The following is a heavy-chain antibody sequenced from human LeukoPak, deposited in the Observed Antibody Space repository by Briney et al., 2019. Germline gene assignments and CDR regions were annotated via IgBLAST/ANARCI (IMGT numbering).Heavy chain of an antibody. Sequence: SGGSLRLSCAASGFTFSSYAMSWVRQAPGKGLEWVSAISGSGGSTYYADSVKGRFTISRDNSKNTLYLQMNSLRAEDPAVYYCAKVIHYYFDYWGEGTLVTVSS. V-gene: IGHV3-23*01. D-gene: IGHD5-18*01. CDR2: ISGSGGST. J-gene: IGHJ4*02. CDR3: AKVIHYYFDY. CDR1: GFTFSSYA.